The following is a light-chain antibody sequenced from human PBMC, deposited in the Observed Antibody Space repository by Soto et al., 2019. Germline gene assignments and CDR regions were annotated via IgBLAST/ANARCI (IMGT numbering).Light chain of an antibody. Sequence: DIPMTQSPSTLSASVGDRVTINCRASENVYSWVAWHQQKPGKAPKILIYKASTLESGVPSRFSGSGSGTAFTLTCTGLQTDDFATYYCQQYNGHPLTFGGGTKVEI. CDR3: QQYNGHPLT. V-gene: IGKV1-5*03. CDR1: ENVYSW. J-gene: IGKJ4*01. CDR2: KAS.